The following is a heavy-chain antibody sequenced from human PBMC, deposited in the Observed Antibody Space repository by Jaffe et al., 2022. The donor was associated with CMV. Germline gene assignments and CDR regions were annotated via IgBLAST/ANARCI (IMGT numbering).Heavy chain of an antibody. V-gene: IGHV5-10-1*03. J-gene: IGHJ6*03. CDR2: IDPSDSYT. CDR1: GYSFTSYW. Sequence: EVQLVQSGAEVKKPGESLRISCKGSGYSFTSYWISWVRQMPGKGLEWMGRIDPSDSYTNYSPSFQGHVTISADKSISTAYLQWSSLKASDTAMYYCARHGPIANGGSSSPILYYYYYMDVWGKGTTVTVSS. D-gene: IGHD6-6*01. CDR3: ARHGPIANGGSSSPILYYYYYMDV.